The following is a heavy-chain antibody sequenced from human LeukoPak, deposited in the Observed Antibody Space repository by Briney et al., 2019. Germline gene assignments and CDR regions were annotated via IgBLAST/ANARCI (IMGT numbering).Heavy chain of an antibody. Sequence: SETLSLTCTVSGGFISSYYWSWIRQPPGKGLEWIGYIYYSGSTNYNPSLKSRVTISVDTSKNQFSLKLSSVTAADTAVYYCARGGPIAPLDYWGQGTLVTVSS. D-gene: IGHD2/OR15-2a*01. CDR3: ARGGPIAPLDY. CDR1: GGFISSYY. V-gene: IGHV4-59*01. J-gene: IGHJ4*02. CDR2: IYYSGST.